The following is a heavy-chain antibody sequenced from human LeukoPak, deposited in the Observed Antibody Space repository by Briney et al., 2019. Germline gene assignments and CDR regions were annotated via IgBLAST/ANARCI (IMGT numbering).Heavy chain of an antibody. J-gene: IGHJ4*02. D-gene: IGHD3-10*01. CDR3: ARSALKYYSSGGYF. CDR1: GYSFDNYG. CDR2: ISTKNDKT. Sequence: ASVKVSCKASGYSFDNYGFSWMRQAPGQGLEWMGWISTKNDKTNYAPKFQDRVTMTTDTSTSTAYMELRNLRSDDTAVYYCARSALKYYSSGGYFWGQGTLVTVSS. V-gene: IGHV1-18*04.